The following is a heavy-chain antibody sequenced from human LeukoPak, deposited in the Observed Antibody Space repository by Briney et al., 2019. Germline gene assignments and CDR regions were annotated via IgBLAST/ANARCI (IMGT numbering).Heavy chain of an antibody. CDR1: GGSISSGGYY. D-gene: IGHD3-10*01. Sequence: PSETLSLTCTVSGGSISSGGYYWSWIRQHPGKGLEWIGYIYYSGSTYYNPSLKSRVTISVDTSKNQFSLKLSSVTAADTAVYYCARDGDYYGSGSYSVWGQGTLVTVSS. CDR2: IYYSGST. V-gene: IGHV4-30-4*08. J-gene: IGHJ4*02. CDR3: ARDGDYYGSGSYSV.